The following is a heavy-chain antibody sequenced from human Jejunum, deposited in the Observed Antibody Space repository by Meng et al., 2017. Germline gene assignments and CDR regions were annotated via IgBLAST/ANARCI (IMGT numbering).Heavy chain of an antibody. V-gene: IGHV1-18*01. CDR3: TRGGMTSETTFFLH. CDR1: GYTFTNYG. J-gene: IGHJ4*02. D-gene: IGHD3-3*02. CDR2: ISADNGNA. Sequence: QVQRMTAGAEVRKAGASVKVSCKASGYTFTNYGINWVRQAPGQGLEWMAWISADNGNAKYAQNLQDRVTLTTETSTTTAYMELRNLRSDDTAVYYCTRGGMTSETTFFLHWGQGTLVTVAS.